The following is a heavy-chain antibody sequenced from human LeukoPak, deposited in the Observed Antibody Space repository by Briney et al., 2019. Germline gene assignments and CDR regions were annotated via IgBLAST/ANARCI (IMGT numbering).Heavy chain of an antibody. CDR2: IYYTVST. CDR1: GGSLRIGCYY. Sequence: SQTLSLPRTVSGGSLRIGCYYGSWIRQPPGKGLEWILIIYYTVSTYYTQSLKSRITISVDTSKNQFSLKLSSVTAANAAVYCWASEAIDPNCFDPWGQGTLVTVSS. V-gene: IGHV4-31*03. J-gene: IGHJ5*02. CDR3: ASEAIDPNCFDP.